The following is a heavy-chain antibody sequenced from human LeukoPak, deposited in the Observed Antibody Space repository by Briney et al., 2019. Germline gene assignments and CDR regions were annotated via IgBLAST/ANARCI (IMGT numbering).Heavy chain of an antibody. D-gene: IGHD2-15*01. J-gene: IGHJ2*01. CDR1: GYSITTGHY. CDR2: IFLGETT. CDR3: ARAAGKWWPPLVDL. Sequence: SETLSLTCTVSGYSITTGHYWGWIRQPPGQGLEWIASIFLGETTYYKPSLKSRLSISVDTSKNQFSLKLSSVTAADTAVYYCARAAGKWWPPLVDLWGRGTLVTVSS. V-gene: IGHV4-38-2*02.